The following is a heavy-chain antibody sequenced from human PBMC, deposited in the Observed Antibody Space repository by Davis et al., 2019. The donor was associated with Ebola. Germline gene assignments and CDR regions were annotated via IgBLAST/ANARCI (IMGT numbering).Heavy chain of an antibody. CDR2: INPSGGST. CDR1: GYTFTSYY. V-gene: IGHV1-46*01. D-gene: IGHD2-2*02. J-gene: IGHJ6*02. CDR3: ARGQDCSSTSCYRDYYYYGMDV. Sequence: ASVKVSCKASGYTFTSYYMHWVRQAPGQGLEWMGIINPSGGSTSYAQKFQGRVTMTRDTSTSTVYMELSSLRSEDTAVYYCARGQDCSSTSCYRDYYYYGMDVWGQGTTVTVSS.